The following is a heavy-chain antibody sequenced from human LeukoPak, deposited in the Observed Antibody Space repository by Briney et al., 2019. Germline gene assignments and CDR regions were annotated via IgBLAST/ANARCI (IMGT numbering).Heavy chain of an antibody. CDR1: GDSISGYS. D-gene: IGHD5-18*01. CDR2: IQTSGST. Sequence: SETLSLTCTVSGDSISGYSWSWIRQSPEKGLEWIGLIQTSGSTKYKPSLKRRVTISVDTSKNQLSLKVSSVTAADTAVYYCARRVSSTAVRPNIYQYMDVWGKGTTVTVSS. J-gene: IGHJ6*03. V-gene: IGHV4-4*09. CDR3: ARRVSSTAVRPNIYQYMDV.